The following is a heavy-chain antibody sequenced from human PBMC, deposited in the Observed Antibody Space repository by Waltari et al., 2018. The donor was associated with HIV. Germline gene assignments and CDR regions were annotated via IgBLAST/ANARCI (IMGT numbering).Heavy chain of an antibody. V-gene: IGHV3-30*18. CDR1: GFNFSTSG. D-gene: IGHD2-15*01. CDR3: AKDLVTRGFFYFYGMHV. Sequence: QVQLEESGGRVVQPGRSLRLTCVASGFNFSTSGMPGVRQAPGKGLEWVSVISYNGLNKYYVDSVKGRFTISRDNSNGTLFRQMSSLRPDDTAVYYCAKDLVTRGFFYFYGMHVWGQGTTVTVSS. J-gene: IGHJ6*02. CDR2: ISYNGLNK.